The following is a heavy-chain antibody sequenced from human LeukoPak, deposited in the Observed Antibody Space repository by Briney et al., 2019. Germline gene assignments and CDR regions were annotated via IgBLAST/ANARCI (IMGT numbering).Heavy chain of an antibody. CDR3: ARESYDRSGNYPRDFDS. V-gene: IGHV3-74*01. CDR1: GFTFSGYW. J-gene: IGHJ4*02. CDR2: IKSDGSYT. D-gene: IGHD3-22*01. Sequence: GGSLRISCAASGFTFSGYWMHWVRQAQGKGLVWVSRIKSDGSYTTYADSVKGRFTISRDNAKNTLYLQMNSLRAEDTAVYYCARESYDRSGNYPRDFDSWGQGTLVTVSS.